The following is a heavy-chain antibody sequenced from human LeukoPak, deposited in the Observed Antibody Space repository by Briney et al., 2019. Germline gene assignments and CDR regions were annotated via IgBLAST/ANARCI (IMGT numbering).Heavy chain of an antibody. CDR2: ISAYNGNT. Sequence: ASVKVFCKASGYTFTSYGISWVRQAPGQGLEWMGWISAYNGNTNYAQKLQGRVTMTTDTSTSTAYMELRSLRSGDTAVYYCARGPARGSWSNETFDYWGQGTLVTVSS. V-gene: IGHV1-18*01. J-gene: IGHJ4*02. CDR3: ARGPARGSWSNETFDY. D-gene: IGHD2-15*01. CDR1: GYTFTSYG.